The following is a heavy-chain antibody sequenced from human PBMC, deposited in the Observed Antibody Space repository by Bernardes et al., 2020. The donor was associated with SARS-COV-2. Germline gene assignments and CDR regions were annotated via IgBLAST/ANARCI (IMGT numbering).Heavy chain of an antibody. D-gene: IGHD3-10*01. CDR2: IYYGGGT. J-gene: IGHJ5*02. V-gene: IGHV4-39*01. CDR1: GGSINNRTYY. Sequence: SEPLSLTCTVSGGSINNRTYYWGWIRQPPGKGLEWIGSIYYGGGTEYNPSLRSRVTISIDTSKNQFSLKLTSVTAPDSAFYFCTRHATYYYGSGSYDWFDPWGPGTLVTVSS. CDR3: TRHATYYYGSGSYDWFDP.